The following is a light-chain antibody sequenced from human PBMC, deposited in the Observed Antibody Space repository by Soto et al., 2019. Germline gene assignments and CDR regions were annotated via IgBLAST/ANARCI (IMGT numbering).Light chain of an antibody. Sequence: IRVTQSASSLCGLVGDRLTITCQARQTVXSWLAWYQRKPGKAPKVLXSKASSLQSGVPSRLSGSGSGTDFTFTISSLQPEDIAKYYCQQYDNLTVTFGGGTKVDIK. CDR1: QTVXSW. CDR2: KAS. J-gene: IGKJ4*01. V-gene: IGKV1-5*03. CDR3: QQYDNLTVT.